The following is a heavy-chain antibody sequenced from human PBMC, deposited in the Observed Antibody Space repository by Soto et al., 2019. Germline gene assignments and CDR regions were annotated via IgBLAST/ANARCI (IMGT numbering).Heavy chain of an antibody. CDR1: GFTFSNYW. V-gene: IGHV3-7*05. D-gene: IGHD3-16*01. J-gene: IGHJ4*02. CDR2: INQDGSEK. Sequence: PGGSLRLSCAASGFTFSNYWMSWVRQAPGTGLEWVANINQDGSEKNYVDSVKGRFTISRDNAKNSLYLQMNSLRGEDTAVYYCAKDGGYLVWGLGTLVTVS. CDR3: AKDGGYLV.